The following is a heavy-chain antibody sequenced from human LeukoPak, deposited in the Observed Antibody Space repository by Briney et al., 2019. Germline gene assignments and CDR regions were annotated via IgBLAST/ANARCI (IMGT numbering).Heavy chain of an antibody. CDR2: INSDGSST. CDR1: GFTFSSYW. Sequence: GGSLRLSCATSGFTFSSYWMHWVRQAPGKGLVWVSRINSDGSSTSYADSVRGRFTISRDNAKNTLYLQMNSLRAEDTAVYYCARMRSGYGPDYWGQGTLVTVSS. D-gene: IGHD5-12*01. J-gene: IGHJ4*02. CDR3: ARMRSGYGPDY. V-gene: IGHV3-74*01.